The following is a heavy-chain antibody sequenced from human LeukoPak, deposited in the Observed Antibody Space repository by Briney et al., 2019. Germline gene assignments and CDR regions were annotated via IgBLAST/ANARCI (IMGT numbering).Heavy chain of an antibody. CDR1: GGTFSSYA. J-gene: IGHJ5*02. V-gene: IGHV1-69*13. CDR3: ARDNIIVATITNWFDP. Sequence: ASVKVSCKASGGTFSSYAISWVRQAPGQGLEWMGGIIPIFGTANYAQKFQGRVTITADESTSTAYMELSSLRSEDTAVYYCARDNIIVATITNWFDPGGQGTPVTVSS. D-gene: IGHD5-12*01. CDR2: IIPIFGTA.